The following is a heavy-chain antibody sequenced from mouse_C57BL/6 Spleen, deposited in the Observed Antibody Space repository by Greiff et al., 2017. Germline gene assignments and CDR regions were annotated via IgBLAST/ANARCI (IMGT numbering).Heavy chain of an antibody. CDR3: ARDRVGYFDY. Sequence: EVKVIESEGGLVQPGSSMKLSCTASGFTFSDYYMAWVRQVPEKGLEWVANINYDGSSTYYLDSLKSRFIISRDNAKNILYLQMSSLKSEDTATYYCARDRVGYFDYWGQGTTLTVSS. CDR2: INYDGSST. CDR1: GFTFSDYY. V-gene: IGHV5-16*01. J-gene: IGHJ2*01. D-gene: IGHD1-1*02.